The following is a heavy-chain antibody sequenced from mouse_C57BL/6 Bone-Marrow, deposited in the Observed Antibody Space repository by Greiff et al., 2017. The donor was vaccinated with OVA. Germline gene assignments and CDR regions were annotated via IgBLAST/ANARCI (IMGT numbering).Heavy chain of an antibody. CDR1: GYTFTSYW. J-gene: IGHJ2*01. D-gene: IGHD3-2*02. CDR2: IDPSDSET. V-gene: IGHV1-52*01. Sequence: QVQLQQPGAELVRPGSSVKLSCKASGYTFTSYWMHWVKQRPIQGLEWIGNIDPSDSETHYNQKFKDKATLTVDKSSSTAYMQLSSLTSEDSAVYYCARLKTAQATGYFDYWGQGTTLTVSS. CDR3: ARLKTAQATGYFDY.